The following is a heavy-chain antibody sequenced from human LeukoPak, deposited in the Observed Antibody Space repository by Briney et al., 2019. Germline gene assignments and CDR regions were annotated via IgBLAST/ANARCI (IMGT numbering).Heavy chain of an antibody. CDR1: GGSISNYY. CDR2: FYTIGST. Sequence: PSETLSLTCTVSGGSISNYYWSWIRQPAGKGLEWIGRFYTIGSTNYNPSLKSRVTMSVDTSNKQFSLKLTSVTAADTAVYYCARDRKTAYYYHMDVWGKGTTVTVSS. J-gene: IGHJ6*04. V-gene: IGHV4-4*07. CDR3: ARDRKTAYYYHMDV. D-gene: IGHD2-21*02.